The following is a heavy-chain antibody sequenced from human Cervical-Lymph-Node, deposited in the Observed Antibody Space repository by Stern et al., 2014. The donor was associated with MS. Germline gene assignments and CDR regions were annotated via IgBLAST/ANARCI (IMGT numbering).Heavy chain of an antibody. V-gene: IGHV3-53*01. Sequence: DVQLVESGGGLIPPGGSLRLSCAASGFTVSSKYLSLLRQAPGQRQQWVSVIDSGGNTYYADSVKGRFTISRDNSKNTLNLQMNSLRAEDTAVYYCARDGDDGGIDYWGQGTLVTVSS. J-gene: IGHJ4*02. CDR1: GFTVSSKY. D-gene: IGHD3-16*01. CDR2: IDSGGNT. CDR3: ARDGDDGGIDY.